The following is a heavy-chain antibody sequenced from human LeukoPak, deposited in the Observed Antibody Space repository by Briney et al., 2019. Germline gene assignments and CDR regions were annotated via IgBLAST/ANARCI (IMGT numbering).Heavy chain of an antibody. Sequence: PGGSLRLSRAASGFTFSSYEMNWVRQAPGKGLEWVSYISSSGSTIYYADSVKGRFTISRDNAKNSLYLQMNSLRAEDTAVYYCARNPVGATRGYFDYWGQGTLVTVSS. J-gene: IGHJ4*02. CDR3: ARNPVGATRGYFDY. D-gene: IGHD1-26*01. CDR2: ISSSGSTI. V-gene: IGHV3-48*03. CDR1: GFTFSSYE.